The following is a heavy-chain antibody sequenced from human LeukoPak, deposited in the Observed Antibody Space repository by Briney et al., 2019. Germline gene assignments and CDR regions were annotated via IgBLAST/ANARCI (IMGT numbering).Heavy chain of an antibody. D-gene: IGHD2-2*01. CDR3: ARDYCSSTSCYLAGVDY. Sequence: QPGGSLRLSCAASGFTFSNYLMHWVPQAPGKGRVWVSRFNSEGSSTSYADSVKGRFTISRDNAKNTLYLQMNSLRAEDTAIYYCARDYCSSTSCYLAGVDYWGQGTLVTVSS. V-gene: IGHV3-74*01. CDR2: FNSEGSST. CDR1: GFTFSNYL. J-gene: IGHJ4*02.